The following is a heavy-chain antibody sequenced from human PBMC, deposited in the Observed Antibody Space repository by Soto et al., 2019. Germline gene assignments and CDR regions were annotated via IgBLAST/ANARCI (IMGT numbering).Heavy chain of an antibody. D-gene: IGHD3-3*01. Sequence: GGSLRLSCSASGFSFSDSAMHWVRQAPGKRLEYVSAISTNGRSTFYADSVKGRFTISRDNSKNTVHLQMSSLRAEDTAVNYCLRDIFGVVIFDSWGQGTPVTV. V-gene: IGHV3-64D*06. CDR2: ISTNGRST. CDR3: LRDIFGVVIFDS. CDR1: GFSFSDSA. J-gene: IGHJ4*02.